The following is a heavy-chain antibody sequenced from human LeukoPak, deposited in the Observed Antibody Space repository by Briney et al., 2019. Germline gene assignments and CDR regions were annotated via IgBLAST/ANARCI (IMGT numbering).Heavy chain of an antibody. CDR1: GGSISSGDYY. J-gene: IGHJ1*01. D-gene: IGHD3-22*01. Sequence: SETLSLTCTVSGGSISSGDYYWSWIRQPPGKGLERIGYIYYSGSTYYNPSLKSRVTISVDTSKNQFSLKLSSVTAADTAVYYCARYIRSEYYDSTEYFQHWGQGTLVTVSS. CDR3: ARYIRSEYYDSTEYFQH. V-gene: IGHV4-30-4*01. CDR2: IYYSGST.